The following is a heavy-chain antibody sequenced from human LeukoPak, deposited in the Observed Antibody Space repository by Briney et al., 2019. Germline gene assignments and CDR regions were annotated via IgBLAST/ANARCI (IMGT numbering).Heavy chain of an antibody. J-gene: IGHJ4*02. CDR2: IIPIFGTS. D-gene: IGHD5-18*01. Sequence: ASVKVSCKASGGTFNSYAISWVRQAPGQGLEWMGGIIPIFGTSNYAHKFQGRVTITADESTSTVYMELSSLRSDDTAIYYCAFEGYNYGYNWGQGTLVTVSS. CDR1: GGTFNSYA. V-gene: IGHV1-69*13. CDR3: AFEGYNYGYN.